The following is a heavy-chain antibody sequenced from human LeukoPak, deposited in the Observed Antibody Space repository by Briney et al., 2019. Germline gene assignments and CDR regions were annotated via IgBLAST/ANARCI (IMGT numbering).Heavy chain of an antibody. Sequence: GGSLRLSCAASGFTFSSYAMSWVRQAPGKGLEWVSAISGSGGSTYYADSVKGRFTISRDNSKNTLYLQMNSLRAEDTAVYYCAKDYEAAAGTRFAFDIWGQGTMVTVSS. CDR3: AKDYEAAAGTRFAFDI. D-gene: IGHD6-13*01. CDR2: ISGSGGST. CDR1: GFTFSSYA. J-gene: IGHJ3*02. V-gene: IGHV3-23*01.